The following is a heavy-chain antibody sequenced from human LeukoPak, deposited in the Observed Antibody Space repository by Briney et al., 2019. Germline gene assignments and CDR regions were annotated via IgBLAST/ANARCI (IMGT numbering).Heavy chain of an antibody. CDR2: ISSYNGDT. D-gene: IGHD3-22*01. CDR1: GYTFSNYG. CDR3: ARGSSYYYDRSGYYFDY. Sequence: ASVKVSCKASGYTFSNYGINWVRQAPGQGLEWMGWISSYNGDTNYAQNLQGRVTMTTDTSTSTAYMELRSLRSDDTAVYYCARGSSYYYDRSGYYFDYWGQGTLVTVSS. V-gene: IGHV1-18*01. J-gene: IGHJ4*02.